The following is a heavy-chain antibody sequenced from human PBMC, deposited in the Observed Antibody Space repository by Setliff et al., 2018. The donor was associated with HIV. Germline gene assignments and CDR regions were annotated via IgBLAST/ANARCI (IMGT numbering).Heavy chain of an antibody. J-gene: IGHJ4*02. CDR3: ARGPYYYDSSGYYH. Sequence: PSETLSLTCTVSGGSISSHYWSWIRQPPGKGLEWIGSIYYSGSTNYNPSLKSRVTISVDTSKNQFSLKLSSVTAADTAVYYCARGPYYYDSSGYYHWGQGTLVTVSS. CDR2: IYYSGST. CDR1: GGSISSHY. D-gene: IGHD3-22*01. V-gene: IGHV4-59*11.